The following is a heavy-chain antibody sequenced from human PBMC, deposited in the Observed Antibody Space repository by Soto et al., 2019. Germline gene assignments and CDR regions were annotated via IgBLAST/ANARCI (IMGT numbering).Heavy chain of an antibody. CDR3: ASRSSSGGSLSFDY. J-gene: IGHJ4*02. D-gene: IGHD1-26*01. CDR1: GGSVSSGSYY. CDR2: IYYSGST. V-gene: IGHV4-61*01. Sequence: RSLTCTVSGGSVSSGSYYWSWIRQPPGKGLEWIGYIYYSGSTNYNPSLKSRVTISVDTSKNQFSLKLSSVTAADTAVYYCASRSSSGGSLSFDYWGQGTLVTVSS.